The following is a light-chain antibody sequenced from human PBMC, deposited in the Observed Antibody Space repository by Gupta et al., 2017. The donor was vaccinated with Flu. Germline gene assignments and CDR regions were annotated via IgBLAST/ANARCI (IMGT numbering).Light chain of an antibody. CDR1: SSNIGSKT. CDR3: ATWDDSLNGWV. Sequence: SSSGSRAQSVITPRSGSSSNIGSKTVNWYQQLPGTAPKLPISSNNRRPSGVPDRFSGSKSGTSASLAISGLQSEDEADYYCATWDDSLNGWVFGGGTKLTVL. J-gene: IGLJ3*02. CDR2: SNN. V-gene: IGLV1-44*01.